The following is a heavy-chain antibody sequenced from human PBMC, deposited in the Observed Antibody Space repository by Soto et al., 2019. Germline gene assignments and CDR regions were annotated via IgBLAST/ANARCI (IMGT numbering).Heavy chain of an antibody. CDR2: IDPSDSYT. CDR3: ARLGDIVVVPAGSMDV. CDR1: GYSFTSYW. J-gene: IGHJ6*02. V-gene: IGHV5-10-1*01. Sequence: GESLQISCKGSGYSFTSYWISWVRQMPGKGLEWMGRIDPSDSYTNYSPSFQGHVTISADKSISTAYLQWSSLKASDTAMYYCARLGDIVVVPAGSMDVWGQGTTVTVSS. D-gene: IGHD2-2*01.